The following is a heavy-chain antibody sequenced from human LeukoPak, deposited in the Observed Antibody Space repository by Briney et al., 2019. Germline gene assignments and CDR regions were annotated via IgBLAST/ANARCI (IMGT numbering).Heavy chain of an antibody. D-gene: IGHD5-12*01. J-gene: IGHJ4*02. CDR3: ARSGSGYLRYYFDY. V-gene: IGHV4-39*07. Sequence: SETLSLTCTVSGGSISSSSYYWGWIRQPPGKGLEWIGSMYSSGSTYYNPSLKSRVTISVDTSKNQFSLKLSSVTAANTAVYYCARSGSGYLRYYFDYWGQGTLVTVSS. CDR2: MYSSGST. CDR1: GGSISSSSYY.